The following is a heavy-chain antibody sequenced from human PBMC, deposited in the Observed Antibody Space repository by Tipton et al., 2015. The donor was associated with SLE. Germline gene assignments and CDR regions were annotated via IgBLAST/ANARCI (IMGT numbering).Heavy chain of an antibody. CDR2: TNPSGNT. CDR1: GGSFSGYS. Sequence: TLSLTCAVYGGSFSGYSWSWIRQPPGKGLEWIGQTNPSGNTNYNPSLKSRVTISVDTSNNQLSLKLTSVTAADTAVYYCARGAKERITLVRVRPSYFDYWRQGSLVTVSS. D-gene: IGHD3-10*01. CDR3: ARGAKERITLVRVRPSYFDY. V-gene: IGHV4-34*01. J-gene: IGHJ4*01.